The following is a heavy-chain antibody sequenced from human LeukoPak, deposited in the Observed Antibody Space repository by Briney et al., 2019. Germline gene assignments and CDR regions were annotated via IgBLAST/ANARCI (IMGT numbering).Heavy chain of an antibody. D-gene: IGHD3-10*01. CDR2: IYYSGSP. CDR3: ARHSRGEGTPSDY. J-gene: IGHJ4*02. Sequence: KPSETLSLTCTVSGGSISSSSYYWGWIRQPPGKGLERIGSIYYSGSPYYNPSLKSRVTISVDTSKNQFSLKLSSVTAADTAVYYCARHSRGEGTPSDYWGQGTLVTVSS. V-gene: IGHV4-39*01. CDR1: GGSISSSSYY.